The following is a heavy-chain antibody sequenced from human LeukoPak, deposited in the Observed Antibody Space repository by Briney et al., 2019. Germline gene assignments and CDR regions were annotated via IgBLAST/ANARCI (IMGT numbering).Heavy chain of an antibody. J-gene: IGHJ3*02. CDR2: IYHSGST. Sequence: SETLSLTCTVSGYSISSGYYWGWIRQPPGKGLEWIRSIYHSGSTYYNPSLKSRVTISVDTSKNQFSLKLSSVTAADTAVYYCARGGYYDSSGLGAFDIWGQGTMVTVSS. CDR3: ARGGYYDSSGLGAFDI. CDR1: GYSISSGYY. D-gene: IGHD3-22*01. V-gene: IGHV4-38-2*02.